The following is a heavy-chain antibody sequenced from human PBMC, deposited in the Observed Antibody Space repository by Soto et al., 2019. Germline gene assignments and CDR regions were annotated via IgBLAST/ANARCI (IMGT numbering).Heavy chain of an antibody. V-gene: IGHV1-46*03. Sequence: ASVKVSCKASGYTFTSYYMHWVRQAPGQGLEWMGIINPSGGSTSYAQKFQGRVTMTRDTSTSTVYMELSSLRSEDTAVYYCARYYCSIAAACTSAACNSHYWGQVTLVTVSS. D-gene: IGHD6-13*01. J-gene: IGHJ4*02. CDR3: ARYYCSIAAACTSAACNSHY. CDR2: INPSGGST. CDR1: GYTFTSYY.